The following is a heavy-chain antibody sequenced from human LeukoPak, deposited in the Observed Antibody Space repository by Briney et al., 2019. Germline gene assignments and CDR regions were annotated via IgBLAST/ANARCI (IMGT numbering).Heavy chain of an antibody. D-gene: IGHD2-2*01. CDR1: GGSISNYY. CDR2: IYTSGST. J-gene: IGHJ6*04. CDR3: AREYCSSSSCFHYSYYYFMDV. V-gene: IGHV4-4*07. Sequence: SETLSLTCTVSGGSISNYYWSWIRQPAGKGLEWIGRIYTSGSTNYNPSLESRVTMSVDTSKNQFSLKLTSVTAPDTAVYYCAREYCSSSSCFHYSYYYFMDVWGKGTKVTVSS.